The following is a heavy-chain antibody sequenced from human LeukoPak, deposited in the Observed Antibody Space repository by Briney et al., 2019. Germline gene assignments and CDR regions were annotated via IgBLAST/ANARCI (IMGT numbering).Heavy chain of an antibody. D-gene: IGHD2-21*02. V-gene: IGHV4-4*02. CDR3: ARTSFCGGDCLYYFDY. CDR1: GGSISSSNW. Sequence: SETLSLTCAVSGGSISSSNWWSWVRQPPGKGLEWIGEIYHSGSTNYSPSLKSRVTISVDKSKNQFSLKLSSVTAADAAVYYCARTSFCGGDCLYYFDYWGQGTLVTVSS. J-gene: IGHJ4*02. CDR2: IYHSGST.